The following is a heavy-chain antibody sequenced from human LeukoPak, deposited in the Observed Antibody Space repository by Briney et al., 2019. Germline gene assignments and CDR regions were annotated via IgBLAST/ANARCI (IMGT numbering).Heavy chain of an antibody. CDR2: ISGNSGRI. Sequence: GGSLRLSCAASGFTFSSYAMSWVRQAPGKGLEYVSSISGNSGRIYYADSVKGRFSISRDNSKNTLYLQMNSLRAEDAAVYYCAKSTSSWERVDYWGQGTLATVSS. V-gene: IGHV3-23*01. CDR1: GFTFSSYA. CDR3: AKSTSSWERVDY. D-gene: IGHD6-13*01. J-gene: IGHJ4*02.